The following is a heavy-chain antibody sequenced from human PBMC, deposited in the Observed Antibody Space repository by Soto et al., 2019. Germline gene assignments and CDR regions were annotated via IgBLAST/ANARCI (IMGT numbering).Heavy chain of an antibody. CDR1: GYSFTSYW. CDR2: IYPGDSDT. V-gene: IGHV5-51*01. J-gene: IGHJ6*02. Sequence: PGQSLKISCKGSGYSFTSYWIGWVRQMPGKGLEWMGIIYPGDSDTRYSPSFQGQVTISADKSISTAYLQWSSLKASDTAMYYCARHGPLAVAGDGPSYYGMDVWGQGTTVTVSS. D-gene: IGHD6-19*01. CDR3: ARHGPLAVAGDGPSYYGMDV.